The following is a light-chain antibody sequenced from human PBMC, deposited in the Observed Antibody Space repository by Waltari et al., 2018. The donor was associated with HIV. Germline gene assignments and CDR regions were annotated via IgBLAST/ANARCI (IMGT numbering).Light chain of an antibody. J-gene: IGLJ3*02. Sequence: SALTQPASVSGSPGQSTTISCTGASSEFRTYNYVSWYQHHPGKAPRLLIYDVTNRPSGVSHRFSGSKSGDTASLIISGLQAEDEADYFCAAYIGPWVFGGGTRLTV. CDR1: SSEFRTYNY. V-gene: IGLV2-14*03. CDR3: AAYIGPWV. CDR2: DVT.